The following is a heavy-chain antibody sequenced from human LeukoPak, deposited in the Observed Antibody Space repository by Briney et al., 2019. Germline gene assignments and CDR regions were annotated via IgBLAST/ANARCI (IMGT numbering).Heavy chain of an antibody. V-gene: IGHV4-39*07. Sequence: SETLSLTCTVSGGSVSISSYYWGWIRQPPGKGLEWVGSFFYTENTYYNPSLKSRVTISVDTSKNQFSLKLSSVTAADTAVYYCARYSASYAMDVWGKGTTVTVSS. J-gene: IGHJ6*03. D-gene: IGHD6-13*01. CDR2: FFYTENT. CDR3: ARYSASYAMDV. CDR1: GGSVSISSYY.